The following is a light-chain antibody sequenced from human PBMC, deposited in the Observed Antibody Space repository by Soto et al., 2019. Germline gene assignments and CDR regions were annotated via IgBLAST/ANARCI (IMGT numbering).Light chain of an antibody. CDR3: QQCYRGWT. CDR1: QSISRS. J-gene: IGKJ1*01. Sequence: DIQMTQSPSTLSASVGDRVTITCRASQSISRSLAWYQHQPGKAPKLLIYDASTLESGVPSRFSGIGSGTEFSLSISSLQPDDFATYYCQQCYRGWTFGQGTTVDIK. V-gene: IGKV1-5*01. CDR2: DAS.